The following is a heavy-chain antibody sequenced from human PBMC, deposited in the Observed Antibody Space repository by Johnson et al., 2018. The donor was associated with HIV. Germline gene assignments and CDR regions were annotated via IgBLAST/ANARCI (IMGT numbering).Heavy chain of an antibody. J-gene: IGHJ3*01. V-gene: IGHV3-30*07. D-gene: IGHD3-10*01. CDR3: ALEAVRSTDAFDF. CDR2: K. Sequence: KYYADSVQGRFTISRDNSKNSLYLQTNSLRAEDTAVYYCALEAVRSTDAFDFWGQGTMVTVSS.